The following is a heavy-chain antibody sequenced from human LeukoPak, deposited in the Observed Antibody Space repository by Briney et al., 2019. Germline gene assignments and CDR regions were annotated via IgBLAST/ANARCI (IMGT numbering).Heavy chain of an antibody. CDR3: ARKDGGRDGMDV. CDR1: GYTFTDYY. D-gene: IGHD2-15*01. CDR2: LNPNTLVT. J-gene: IGHJ6*02. V-gene: IGHV1-2*02. Sequence: GASVKVSCRASGYTFTDYYMHWVRRAPGQGLEWMGWLNPNTLVTNYAQHFQGRVSMTWDTSISTGYMDLHSLTSDDTAVYYCARKDGGRDGMDVWGQGTTVTVSS.